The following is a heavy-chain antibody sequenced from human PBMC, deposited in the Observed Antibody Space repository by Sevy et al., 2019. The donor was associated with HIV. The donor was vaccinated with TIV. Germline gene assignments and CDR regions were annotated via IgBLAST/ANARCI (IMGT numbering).Heavy chain of an antibody. CDR2: IGYDGNKI. V-gene: IGHV3-30*02. CDR3: VKDPHYDFFDY. Sequence: GGSLRLSCAASGFNFSPYGMHWVRQAPCKGLEWVSFIGYDGNKIFYADSVRGRFTVSRDNSKNTLYLQMNSLSTEDTAVYYCVKDPHYDFFDYWGQGILVTVSS. D-gene: IGHD3-10*01. J-gene: IGHJ4*02. CDR1: GFNFSPYG.